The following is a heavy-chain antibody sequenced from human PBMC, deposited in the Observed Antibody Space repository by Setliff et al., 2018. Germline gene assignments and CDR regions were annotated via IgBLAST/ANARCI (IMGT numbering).Heavy chain of an antibody. D-gene: IGHD2-2*01. V-gene: IGHV1-69*05. CDR1: GGTFSSYA. J-gene: IGHJ4*02. CDR2: IIPIFGTA. Sequence: SVKVSCKASGGTFSSYAISWVRQAPGQGLEWMGGIIPIFGTANYAQKFQGRVTITTDESTSTAYMELRSLRTEDTAVYYCARDRKEIVVKPPAASLDYWGQGTQVTVPS. CDR3: ARDRKEIVVKPPAASLDY.